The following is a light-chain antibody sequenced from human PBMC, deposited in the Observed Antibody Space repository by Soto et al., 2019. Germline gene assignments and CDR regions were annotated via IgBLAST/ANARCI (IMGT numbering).Light chain of an antibody. Sequence: DIQMTQSPSFLSASVGDRVTIICRASQSISSYLNWYQQKPGKAPKLLIYAASSLQSGVPSRFSGSGSGTDFTLTISSLQPEDFATYYCQQSYSTPPTFGQGTKVDIK. J-gene: IGKJ1*01. CDR2: AAS. CDR3: QQSYSTPPT. V-gene: IGKV1-39*01. CDR1: QSISSY.